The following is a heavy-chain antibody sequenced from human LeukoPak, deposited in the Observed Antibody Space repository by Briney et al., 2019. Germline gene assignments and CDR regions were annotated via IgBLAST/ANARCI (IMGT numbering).Heavy chain of an antibody. CDR2: IRYDGSNK. J-gene: IGHJ6*03. D-gene: IGHD3-10*01. V-gene: IGHV3-30*02. CDR1: GFSFSYYG. Sequence: GGSLRLSCAASGFSFSYYGMHWVRQVPGKGLEWVAFIRYDGSNKYYEDSVMGRFTISRDNSKNTLYLQMNSLTSEDTAVYYCAKDGGYGSDSYTADEGYMDVWGKGTTVTISS. CDR3: AKDGGYGSDSYTADEGYMDV.